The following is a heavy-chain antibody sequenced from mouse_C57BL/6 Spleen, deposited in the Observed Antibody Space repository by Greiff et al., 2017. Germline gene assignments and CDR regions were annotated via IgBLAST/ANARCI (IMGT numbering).Heavy chain of an antibody. CDR2: ISDGGSYT. Sequence: EVQLVESGGGLVKPGGSLKLSCAASGFTFSSYAMSWVRQTPEKRLEWVATISDGGSYTYYPDNVKGRFTISRDNAKNNLYLQMSHLKSEDTAMYYCAREDFDYWGQGTTLTVSS. CDR1: GFTFSSYA. CDR3: AREDFDY. J-gene: IGHJ2*01. V-gene: IGHV5-4*01.